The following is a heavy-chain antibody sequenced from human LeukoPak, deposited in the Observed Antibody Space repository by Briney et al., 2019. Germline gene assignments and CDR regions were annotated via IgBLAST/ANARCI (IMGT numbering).Heavy chain of an antibody. D-gene: IGHD3-10*01. CDR2: INHSGST. Sequence: SETLSLTCAVYGGSFSGYYWSWIRQPPGKGLEWIGEINHSGSTNYNPSLKSRVTISVDTSKNQFSLKLSSVTAADTAVYYCARIGITMVRGVSYYYYYYMDVWGKGTTVTISS. J-gene: IGHJ6*03. CDR1: GGSFSGYY. V-gene: IGHV4-34*01. CDR3: ARIGITMVRGVSYYYYYYMDV.